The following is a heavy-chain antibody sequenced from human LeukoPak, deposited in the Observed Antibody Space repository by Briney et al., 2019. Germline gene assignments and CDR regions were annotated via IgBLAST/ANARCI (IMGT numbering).Heavy chain of an antibody. CDR3: ARGRIYPGSILAREVDV. D-gene: IGHD3-10*01. V-gene: IGHV1-2*02. CDR2: IHPKSGET. CDR1: GYTFTDYY. J-gene: IGHJ6*02. Sequence: GASVKVSCKTSGYTFTDYYIHWMRQAPGQGPQWMGWIHPKSGETIFAYQFRGRGTMTRDTSSNTAYMDLRSLTSDDMAVYYCARGRIYPGSILAREVDVWGQGTTVTVSS.